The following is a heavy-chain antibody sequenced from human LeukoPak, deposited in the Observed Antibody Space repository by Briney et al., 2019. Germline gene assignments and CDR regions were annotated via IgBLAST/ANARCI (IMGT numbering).Heavy chain of an antibody. CDR1: GYSISSGYY. V-gene: IGHV4-38-2*02. J-gene: IGHJ4*02. CDR3: ARGVSSSSWSHFDY. CDR2: IYHSGST. D-gene: IGHD6-13*01. Sequence: SETLSLTCTVSGYSISSGYYWGWIRQPPGKGLEWIGSIYHSGSTYYNPSLKSRVTISVDTSKNQFSLKLSSVTAADTAVYYCARGVSSSSWSHFDYWGQGTLVTVSS.